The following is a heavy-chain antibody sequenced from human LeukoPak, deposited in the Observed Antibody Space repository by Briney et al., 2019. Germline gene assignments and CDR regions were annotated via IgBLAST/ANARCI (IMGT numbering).Heavy chain of an antibody. CDR1: GFTFGSYS. D-gene: IGHD1-1*01. V-gene: IGHV3-21*01. CDR2: ISSSSSYI. J-gene: IGHJ4*02. CDR3: ARDPSSRTPTCFDY. Sequence: GGSLRLSCAASGFTFGSYSMNWVRQAPGKGLEWVSSISSSSSYIYYADSVKGRFTISRDNAKNSLYLQMNSLRAEDTAVYYCARDPSSRTPTCFDYWGQGTLVTVSS.